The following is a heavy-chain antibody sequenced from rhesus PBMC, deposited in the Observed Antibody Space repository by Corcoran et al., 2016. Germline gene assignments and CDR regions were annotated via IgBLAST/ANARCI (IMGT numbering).Heavy chain of an antibody. CDR1: GGSISDSYR. J-gene: IGHJ4*01. V-gene: IGHV4S10*01. D-gene: IGHD2-15*01. Sequence: QVQLQESGPGVVKPSETLSLTCAVSGGSISDSYRWSWIRQPPGKGLEWIGYNHGRSTSTNYNPSLKMRVTISKDTSKNQFSLKLSSVPAADTAVYYCARALLSLDYWGQGVLVTVSS. CDR3: ARALLSLDY. CDR2: NHGRSTST.